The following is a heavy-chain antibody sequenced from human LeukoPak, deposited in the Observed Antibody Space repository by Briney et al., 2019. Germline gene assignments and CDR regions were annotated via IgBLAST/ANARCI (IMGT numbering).Heavy chain of an antibody. CDR3: ARGVVVAATPVSPPFFDY. Sequence: TASETLSLTCAVSGYSISSGYYWGWIRQPPGKGLEWIGSTYHSGSTYYNPSLKSRVTISVDTSKNQFSLKPSSVTAADTAVYYCARGVVVAATPVSPPFFDYWGQGTLVTVSP. J-gene: IGHJ4*02. CDR2: TYHSGST. V-gene: IGHV4-38-2*01. CDR1: GYSISSGYY. D-gene: IGHD2-15*01.